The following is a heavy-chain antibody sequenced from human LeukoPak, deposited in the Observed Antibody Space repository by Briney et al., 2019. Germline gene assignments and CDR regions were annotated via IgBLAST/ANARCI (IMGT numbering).Heavy chain of an antibody. D-gene: IGHD5-18*01. J-gene: IGHJ4*02. Sequence: SETLSLTCTVSGYSISSGYYWGWIRQPPGKGLEWIGSIYHSGSTYYNPSLKSRVTISVDTSKNQFSLKLSSVTAADTAVYYCAREVDTAMPNFDYWGQGTLVTVSS. CDR1: GYSISSGYY. CDR3: AREVDTAMPNFDY. V-gene: IGHV4-38-2*02. CDR2: IYHSGST.